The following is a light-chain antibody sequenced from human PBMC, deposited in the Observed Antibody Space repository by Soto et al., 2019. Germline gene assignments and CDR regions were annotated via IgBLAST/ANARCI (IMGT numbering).Light chain of an antibody. CDR1: QSISSY. CDR2: AAS. CDR3: HQSYSTPT. J-gene: IGKJ5*01. V-gene: IGKV1-39*01. Sequence: DIQMPQSPSSLSASVGDRVTITCRASQSISSYLNWYQQKPGKAPKRLIYAASSLQSEDPSRFSGSGSVKDFTLTISSLQPEDFETYYCHQSYSTPTVGQGTRLEIK.